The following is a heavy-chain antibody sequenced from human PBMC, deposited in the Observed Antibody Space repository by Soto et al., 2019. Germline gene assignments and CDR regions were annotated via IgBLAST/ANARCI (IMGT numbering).Heavy chain of an antibody. CDR3: ARHPRGHWLLHYYYYYGMDV. CDR2: IYYSGST. V-gene: IGHV4-39*01. J-gene: IGHJ6*02. CDR1: GGSISSSRNY. Sequence: PSETLSLTCTVSGGSISSSRNYWGWIRQPPGKGLEWIGSIYYSGSTYYNPSLKSRVTISVDTSKNQFSLKLSSVTAADTAVYCCARHPRGHWLLHYYYYYGMDVWGQGTTVTVSS. D-gene: IGHD3-22*01.